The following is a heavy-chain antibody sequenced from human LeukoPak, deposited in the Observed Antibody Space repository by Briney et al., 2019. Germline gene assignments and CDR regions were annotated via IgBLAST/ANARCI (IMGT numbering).Heavy chain of an antibody. Sequence: SQTLSLTCTVSGGSISSGSYYWTWIRQPAGKGLEWIGRIYTSGSTNYNPSLKSRVTISVDTSKNQFSLKVSSVTAADTATYYCARVLVGANYYYYYMDVWGKGTTVTVSS. CDR3: ARVLVGANYYYYYMDV. CDR2: IYTSGST. J-gene: IGHJ6*03. CDR1: GGSISSGSYY. V-gene: IGHV4-61*02. D-gene: IGHD1-26*01.